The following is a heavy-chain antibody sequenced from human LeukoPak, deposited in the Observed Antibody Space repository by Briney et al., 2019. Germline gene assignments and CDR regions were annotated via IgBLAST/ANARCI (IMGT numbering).Heavy chain of an antibody. V-gene: IGHV5-51*01. J-gene: IGHJ6*03. CDR2: IYPGDSNT. CDR3: ARGGIYYYYMDV. CDR1: GYSFSTYW. Sequence: GESLKISCKGSGYSFSTYWIAWVRQMPGKGLEWMGIIYPGDSNTIYSPSFEGHVIMSVDKSISTAYLQWSSLKASDTAMYYCARGGIYYYYMDVWGKGTTVTVSS.